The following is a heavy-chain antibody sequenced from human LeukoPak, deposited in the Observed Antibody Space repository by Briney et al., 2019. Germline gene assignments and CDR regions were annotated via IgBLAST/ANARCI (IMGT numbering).Heavy chain of an antibody. Sequence: GGSLRLSCAASGFTFSTYSMNWVRQAPGKGLEWVSSISSSSSYIYADSVKGRFTISRDNSKNTLYLQMNSLRAEDTAVYYCAKDRGSSSWYLGDYWGQGTLVTVSS. CDR1: GFTFSTYS. J-gene: IGHJ4*02. CDR3: AKDRGSSSWYLGDY. D-gene: IGHD6-13*01. V-gene: IGHV3-21*04. CDR2: ISSSSSYI.